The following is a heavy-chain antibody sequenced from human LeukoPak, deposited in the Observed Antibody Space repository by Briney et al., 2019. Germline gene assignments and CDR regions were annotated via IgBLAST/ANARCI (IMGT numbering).Heavy chain of an antibody. D-gene: IGHD3-9*01. CDR1: GFTFSNAW. CDR2: IKSIPDGETT. Sequence: PGGSLRLSCAASGFTFSNAWMTWVRQASGKGLQWVGQIKSIPDGETTDYAAPVKGRFTITRDDAKSTVHLQMNSLKTEDTAVYYCATGGLDWDDYWGQGTLVTVSS. J-gene: IGHJ4*02. V-gene: IGHV3-15*01. CDR3: ATGGLDWDDY.